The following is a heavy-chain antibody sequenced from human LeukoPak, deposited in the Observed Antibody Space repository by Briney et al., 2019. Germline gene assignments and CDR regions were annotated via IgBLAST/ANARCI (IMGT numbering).Heavy chain of an antibody. J-gene: IGHJ4*02. V-gene: IGHV4-4*02. CDR3: ARSYYGSGSYYNQRTFDY. CDR2: IYHTGST. D-gene: IGHD3-10*01. Sequence: SETLSLTCAVSGGSISSSNWWSWVRQPPGKGLEWIGEIYHTGSTNYNASLKSRVTISVDKSKNQFSLKLSSVTAADTAVYYCARSYYGSGSYYNQRTFDYWGQGTLVTVSS. CDR1: GGSISSSNW.